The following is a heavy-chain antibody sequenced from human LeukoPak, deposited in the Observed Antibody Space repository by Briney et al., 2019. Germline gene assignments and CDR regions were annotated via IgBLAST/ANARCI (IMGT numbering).Heavy chain of an antibody. CDR1: GFTFSSYS. CDR2: ISSSSSTI. J-gene: IGHJ4*02. D-gene: IGHD4-17*01. Sequence: GGSLRLSCAASGFTFSSYSMNWVRQAPGKGLEWVSYISSSSSTIYYADSVKDRFTISRDNAKNSLYLQMNSLRAEDTAVYYCARGGTTVTPVEPYYFDYWGQGTLVTVSS. V-gene: IGHV3-48*01. CDR3: ARGGTTVTPVEPYYFDY.